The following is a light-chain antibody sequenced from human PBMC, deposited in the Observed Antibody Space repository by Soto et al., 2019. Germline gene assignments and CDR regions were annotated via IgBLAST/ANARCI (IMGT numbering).Light chain of an antibody. J-gene: IGLJ2*01. Sequence: QSALTQPASVSGSPGQSITLSCTGTNSDVGDYNYVSRYQHHPGKAPKLIIYEVFNRPSGVSNRFSASKSGNTASLTISGLQAEDEAVYYCSSYTRTSTLVFGGGTQLTVL. CDR1: NSDVGDYNY. CDR2: EVF. CDR3: SSYTRTSTLV. V-gene: IGLV2-14*01.